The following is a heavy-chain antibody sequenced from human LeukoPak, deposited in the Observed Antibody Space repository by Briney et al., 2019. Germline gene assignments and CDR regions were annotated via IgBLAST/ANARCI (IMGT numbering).Heavy chain of an antibody. CDR1: GFTVSSNY. D-gene: IGHD6-19*01. J-gene: IGHJ6*02. CDR2: IYSGGST. Sequence: GGSLRLSCAASGFTVSSNYMSWVRQAPGKGLEWVSVIYSGGSTYYADSVKGRFTISRDNSKNTLYLQMNSLRAEDTAVYYCARNPIAVAGLYYYYYGMDVWGQGTTVTVSS. V-gene: IGHV3-53*01. CDR3: ARNPIAVAGLYYYYYGMDV.